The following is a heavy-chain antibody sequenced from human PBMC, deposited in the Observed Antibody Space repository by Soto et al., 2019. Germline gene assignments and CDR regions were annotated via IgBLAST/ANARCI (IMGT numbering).Heavy chain of an antibody. J-gene: IGHJ6*02. CDR3: AKAGSYYGMDV. CDR2: ISYDGSNK. D-gene: IGHD1-26*01. CDR1: GFTFSSYG. Sequence: QVQLVESGGGVVQPGRSLRLSCAASGFTFSSYGMHWVRQAPGKGLEWVAVISYDGSNKYYADSVKGRFTISRDNSKNTLYLQMNSLRAEDTAVYYCAKAGSYYGMDVWGQGTTVTVSS. V-gene: IGHV3-30*18.